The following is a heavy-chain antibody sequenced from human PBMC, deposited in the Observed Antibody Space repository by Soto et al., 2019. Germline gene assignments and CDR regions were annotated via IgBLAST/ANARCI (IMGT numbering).Heavy chain of an antibody. CDR2: MSYDGSNK. CDR1: GFTFSSYA. J-gene: IGHJ4*01. V-gene: IGHV3-30*18. Sequence: GGSLRLSCAASGFTFSSYAMHWVRQAPGKGLESVAVMSYDGSNKYYADSVKGRFTISRDNSKNTLYLQMNSLRAEDTAVYYCAKAPSIVFLGPHAYRGHGTLVPV. CDR3: AKAPSIVFLGPHAY. D-gene: IGHD3-22*01.